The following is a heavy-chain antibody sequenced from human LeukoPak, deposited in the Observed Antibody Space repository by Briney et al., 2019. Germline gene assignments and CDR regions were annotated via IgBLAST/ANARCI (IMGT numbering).Heavy chain of an antibody. Sequence: GGSLRLSCAASGFTFSNYAMNWIRQAPGKGLEWVSGIGDSGDNTYYADSVKGRFTISRDSSKNTLYLQMASLRAEDTAVYYCAKEGYYYGGSGYYLFEYWGQGTLVTVSS. V-gene: IGHV3-23*01. J-gene: IGHJ4*02. CDR1: GFTFSNYA. D-gene: IGHD3-22*01. CDR2: IGDSGDNT. CDR3: AKEGYYYGGSGYYLFEY.